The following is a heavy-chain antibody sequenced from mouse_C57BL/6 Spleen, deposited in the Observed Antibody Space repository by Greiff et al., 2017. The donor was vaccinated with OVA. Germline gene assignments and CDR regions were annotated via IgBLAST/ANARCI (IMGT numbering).Heavy chain of an antibody. D-gene: IGHD2-5*01. J-gene: IGHJ2*01. CDR1: GYTFTSYW. CDR2: IDPSDSYT. Sequence: QVQLQQSGAELVRPGTSVKLSCKASGYTFTSYWMHWVKQRPGQGLEWIGVIDPSDSYTDYNQKFKGKATLTVDTSSSTAYMQLSSLTSEDSAVYYCARFHYYSNFDYWGQGTTLTVSS. V-gene: IGHV1-59*01. CDR3: ARFHYYSNFDY.